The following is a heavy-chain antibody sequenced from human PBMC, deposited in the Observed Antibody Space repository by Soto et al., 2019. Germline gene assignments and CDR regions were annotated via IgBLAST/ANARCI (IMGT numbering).Heavy chain of an antibody. CDR2: IWYDGSNK. J-gene: IGHJ6*02. CDR1: GFTFSSYG. D-gene: IGHD1-7*01. Sequence: GGSLRLSCAASGFTFSSYGMHWVRQAPGKGLEWVAVIWYDGSNKYYADSVKGRFTISRDNSKNTLYLQMNSLRAEDTAVYYCARDLITGTTGHYYGMDVWGQGTTVTVSS. V-gene: IGHV3-33*01. CDR3: ARDLITGTTGHYYGMDV.